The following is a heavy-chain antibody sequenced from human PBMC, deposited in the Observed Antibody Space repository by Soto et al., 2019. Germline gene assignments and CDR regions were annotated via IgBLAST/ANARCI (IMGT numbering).Heavy chain of an antibody. V-gene: IGHV1-3*01. J-gene: IGHJ5*02. CDR2: INAGNGNT. D-gene: IGHD3-10*01. CDR3: ARGVYGSGSYYTPWWFDP. Sequence: VASVKVSCKASGYTFTSYAMHWVRQAPGQRLEWMGWINAGNGNTKYSQKFQGRVTITRDTSASTAYMELSSLRSEDTAVYYCARGVYGSGSYYTPWWFDPWGQGTLVTVSS. CDR1: GYTFTSYA.